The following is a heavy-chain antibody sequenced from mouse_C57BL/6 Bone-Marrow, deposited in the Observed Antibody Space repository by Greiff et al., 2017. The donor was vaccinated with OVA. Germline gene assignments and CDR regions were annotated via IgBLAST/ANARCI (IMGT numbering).Heavy chain of an antibody. D-gene: IGHD2-1*01. CDR2: IYPGDGDT. Sequence: QVQLQQSGPELVKPGASVKISCKASGYAFSSSWMNWVKQRPGKGLEWIGRIYPGDGDTNYTGKLKGKATLTADKSSSPAYLQLSSLTSEDSAVYFCARHEDGNNASYFDYWGQGTTLTVSS. CDR1: GYAFSSSW. CDR3: ARHEDGNNASYFDY. J-gene: IGHJ2*01. V-gene: IGHV1-82*01.